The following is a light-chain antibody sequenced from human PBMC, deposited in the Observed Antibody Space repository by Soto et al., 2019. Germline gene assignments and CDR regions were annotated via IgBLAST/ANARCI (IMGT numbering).Light chain of an antibody. J-gene: IGKJ1*01. V-gene: IGKV3-15*01. CDR1: QSVSRK. CDR3: QQYDKWPRT. CDR2: GAS. Sequence: EIVMTQSPATLSVSPGERATLSCRASQSVSRKLAWYQQTRGQAHRXLIYGASTRATGVPARFSGSGSGTELTITISNLQSEDCAVYHGQQYDKWPRTFGQGTKVDIK.